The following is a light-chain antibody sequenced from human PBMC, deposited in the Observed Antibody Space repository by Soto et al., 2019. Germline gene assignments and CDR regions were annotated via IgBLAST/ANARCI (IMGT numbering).Light chain of an antibody. J-gene: IGLJ2*01. CDR2: EAT. CDR1: SSDVGGYDY. V-gene: IGLV2-8*01. Sequence: QSALTQTPSASGSHGQSVTISCTGTSSDVGGYDYVSWYQQHPGKAPKLMIYEATKRPSGVPDRFSGSKSGNTASLTVSGLQDEDEAHYYCSAYAGRNNLIFGGGTKLTVL. CDR3: SAYAGRNNLI.